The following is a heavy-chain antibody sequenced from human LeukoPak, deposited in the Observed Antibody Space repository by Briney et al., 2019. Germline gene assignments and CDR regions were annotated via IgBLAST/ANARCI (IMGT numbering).Heavy chain of an antibody. J-gene: IGHJ4*02. V-gene: IGHV3-23*01. CDR2: ISGSGGST. Sequence: RGSLRLSCAASGFTFSSYAMSWVRQAPGKGLEWVSAISGSGGSTYYADSVKGRFTISRDNSKNTLYLQMNSLRAEDTAVYYCAKEAIYYDSSGYYYLDPYFDYWGQGTLVTVSS. CDR1: GFTFSSYA. D-gene: IGHD3-22*01. CDR3: AKEAIYYDSSGYYYLDPYFDY.